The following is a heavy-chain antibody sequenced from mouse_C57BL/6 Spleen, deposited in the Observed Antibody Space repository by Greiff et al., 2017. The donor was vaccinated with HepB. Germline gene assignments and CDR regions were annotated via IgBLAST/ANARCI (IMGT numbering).Heavy chain of an antibody. CDR3: ARWGSRYFDV. V-gene: IGHV1-80*01. CDR1: GYAFSSYW. CDR2: IYPGDGDT. Sequence: QVQLKESGAELVKPGASVKISCKASGYAFSSYWMNWVKQRPGKGLEWIGQIYPGDGDTNYNGKFKGKATLTADKSSSTAYMQLSSLTSEDSAVYFCARWGSRYFDVWGTGTTVTVSS. J-gene: IGHJ1*03. D-gene: IGHD1-1*01.